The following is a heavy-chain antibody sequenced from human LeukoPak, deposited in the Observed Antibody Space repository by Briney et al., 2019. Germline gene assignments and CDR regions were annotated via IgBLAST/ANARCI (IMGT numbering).Heavy chain of an antibody. V-gene: IGHV3-53*01. D-gene: IGHD6-13*01. Sequence: GGSLRLSCAASGFTVSSNYMSWVRQAPGKGLEWVSVIYSGGSTYYADSVKGRFTISRDNSKNTLYLQMNSLRAEDTAVYYCARDPPGIAASGTYYWGQGTLVTVSS. J-gene: IGHJ4*02. CDR2: IYSGGST. CDR3: ARDPPGIAASGTYY. CDR1: GFTVSSNY.